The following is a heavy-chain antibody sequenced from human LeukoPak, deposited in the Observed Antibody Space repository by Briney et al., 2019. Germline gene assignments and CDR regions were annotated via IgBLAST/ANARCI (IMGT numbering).Heavy chain of an antibody. Sequence: PGRSLRLSCAASGFTFSSYGMHWARQAPGKGLEWVAVISYDGSNKYYADSVKGRFTISRDNSKNTLYLQMNSLRAEDTAVYYCAKDGQHYDRKPYYFDYWSQGTLVTVSS. CDR2: ISYDGSNK. J-gene: IGHJ4*02. CDR3: AKDGQHYDRKPYYFDY. V-gene: IGHV3-30*18. CDR1: GFTFSSYG. D-gene: IGHD3-22*01.